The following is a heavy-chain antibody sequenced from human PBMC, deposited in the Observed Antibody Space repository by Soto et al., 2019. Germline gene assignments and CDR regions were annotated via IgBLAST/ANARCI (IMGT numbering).Heavy chain of an antibody. J-gene: IGHJ1*01. D-gene: IGHD1-26*01. Sequence: PSETLSLTCAVYGGSFSGYYWSWIRQPPGKGLEWIREINHSGSTNYNPSLKSRVTISVDTSKNQFSLKLSSVTAADTAVYYCARGRGRIVGAPARYFQHWGQGTLVTVSS. CDR3: ARGRGRIVGAPARYFQH. CDR1: GGSFSGYY. CDR2: INHSGST. V-gene: IGHV4-34*01.